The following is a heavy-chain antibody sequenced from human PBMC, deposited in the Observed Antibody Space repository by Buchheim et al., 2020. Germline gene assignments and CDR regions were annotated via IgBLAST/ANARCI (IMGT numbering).Heavy chain of an antibody. J-gene: IGHJ4*02. V-gene: IGHV1-46*03. CDR1: GYTFTSYY. D-gene: IGHD2-8*01. CDR3: ARCEEDIVLMVYAIGFDY. Sequence: QVQLVQSGAEVKKPGASVKVSCKASGYTFTSYYMHWVRQAPGQGLEWMGIINPSGGSTSYAQKFQGRVTMTRDTSTITVYMELSSLRSEDTAVYYCARCEEDIVLMVYAIGFDYWGQGTL. CDR2: INPSGGST.